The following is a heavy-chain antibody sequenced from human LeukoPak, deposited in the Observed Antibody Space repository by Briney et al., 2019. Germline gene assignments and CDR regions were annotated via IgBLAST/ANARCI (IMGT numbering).Heavy chain of an antibody. CDR3: ATEIPVAVNFEY. Sequence: GGSLRLFCAASGFTFSSYAMSWVRQAPGKGLEWVAAITGSGRNAYYADSVKGRFTVSRDNSKNTMWLQMNSLRAEDTAVYYCATEIPVAVNFEYWGQGTLVTVSS. D-gene: IGHD2-2*01. J-gene: IGHJ4*02. V-gene: IGHV3-23*01. CDR1: GFTFSSYA. CDR2: ITGSGRNA.